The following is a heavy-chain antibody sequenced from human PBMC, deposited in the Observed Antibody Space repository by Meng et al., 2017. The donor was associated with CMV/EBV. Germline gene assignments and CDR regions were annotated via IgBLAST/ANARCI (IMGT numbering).Heavy chain of an antibody. J-gene: IGHJ5*02. Sequence: HVPLQQACDALLKPSDALSPTCAVDGGSFSGYYWGWTRQPPGKGLERIGEINHSGSTNYNPSLKSRVTISVDTSKNQFSLKLSSVTAADTAVYYCARGSRRLPRFNWFDPWGQGTLVTVSS. V-gene: IGHV4-34*01. D-gene: IGHD3-3*01. CDR3: ARGSRRLPRFNWFDP. CDR2: INHSGST. CDR1: GGSFSGYY.